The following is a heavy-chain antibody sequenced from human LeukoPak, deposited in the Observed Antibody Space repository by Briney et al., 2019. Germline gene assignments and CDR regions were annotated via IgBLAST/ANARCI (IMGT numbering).Heavy chain of an antibody. J-gene: IGHJ4*02. V-gene: IGHV4-4*07. CDR3: ARIYYDSSGYYPHFDY. CDR1: GGSISSYY. D-gene: IGHD3-22*01. Sequence: SETLSLTCTVSGGSISSYYWSWIRQSAGKGLEWIGRIYTGGSTNYNPSLKRRVTISVDTSKNQFSLKLSSVTAADTAVYYCARIYYDSSGYYPHFDYWGQGTLVTVSS. CDR2: IYTGGST.